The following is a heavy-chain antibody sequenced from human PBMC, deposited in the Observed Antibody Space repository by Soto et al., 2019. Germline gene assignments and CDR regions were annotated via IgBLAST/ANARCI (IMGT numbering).Heavy chain of an antibody. V-gene: IGHV4-59*01. CDR2: VYYSGST. Sequence: QAQLQESGPGLVKPSETLSLTCTVSGGSISSYYWTWRRQPPGKRLERIGYVYYSGSTNYNRSLKSRVPISVDMSKKQFTLKLSSVTAEDTAVYYCARETVITSDDAFDFWGQGTMVTVSS. D-gene: IGHD4-17*01. J-gene: IGHJ3*01. CDR1: GGSISSYY. CDR3: ARETVITSDDAFDF.